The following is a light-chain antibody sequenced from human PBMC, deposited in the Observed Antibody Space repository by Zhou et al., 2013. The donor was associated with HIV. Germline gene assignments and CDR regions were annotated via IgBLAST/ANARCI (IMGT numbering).Light chain of an antibody. J-gene: IGKJ2*01. V-gene: IGKV3-11*01. CDR1: QSVGSY. CDR3: QQYNDWPPYT. Sequence: EIVLTQSPATLSLSPGERATLSCRASQSVGSYLAWYQQKPGQAPRLLIYDASNRATGIPGRFRGSGSGTDFTLTISSLEPEDFAVYYCQQYNDWPPYTFGQGTKLGIK. CDR2: DAS.